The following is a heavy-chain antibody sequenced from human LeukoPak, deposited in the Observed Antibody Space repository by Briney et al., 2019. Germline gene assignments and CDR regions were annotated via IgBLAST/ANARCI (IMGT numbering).Heavy chain of an antibody. CDR3: AKVRTPYCIAD. D-gene: IGHD2-15*01. J-gene: IGHJ4*02. CDR1: GFTFSSYG. V-gene: IGHV3-30*18. CDR2: ISYDGSNK. Sequence: PGGSLRLSCAASGFTFSSYGMHWVRQAPGKGLEWVAVISYDGSNKYYADSVKGRFTISRDNSKNTLYLQMNSLRAEDTAVYYCAKVRTPYCIADWGQGTLVTVSS.